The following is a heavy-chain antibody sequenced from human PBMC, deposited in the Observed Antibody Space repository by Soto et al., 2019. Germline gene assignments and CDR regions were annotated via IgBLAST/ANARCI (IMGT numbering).Heavy chain of an antibody. J-gene: IGHJ4*02. CDR1: GFTFSSYG. CDR2: ISYDGSNK. Sequence: GGSLRLSCAASGFTFSSYGMHWVRQAPGKGLEWVAVISYDGSNKYYADSVKGRFTISRDNSKNTLYLQMNSLRAEDTAVYYCAKASSGYYYAWFDYWGQGTLVTVSS. D-gene: IGHD3-22*01. CDR3: AKASSGYYYAWFDY. V-gene: IGHV3-30*18.